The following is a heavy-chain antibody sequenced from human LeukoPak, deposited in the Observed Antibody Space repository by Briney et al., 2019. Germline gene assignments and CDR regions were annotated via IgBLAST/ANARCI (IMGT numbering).Heavy chain of an antibody. CDR1: GGSISSSSHY. V-gene: IGHV4-61*05. CDR3: ARRRTDHYALNYYGMDV. J-gene: IGHJ6*02. Sequence: SETLSLTCTVSGGSISSSSHYWGWIRQPPGKGLEWIGYIYYSGSTNYNPSLKSRVTISVDTSKNQFSLKLSSVTAADTAVYSCARRRTDHYALNYYGMDVWGQGTTVTVSS. CDR2: IYYSGST. D-gene: IGHD4-17*01.